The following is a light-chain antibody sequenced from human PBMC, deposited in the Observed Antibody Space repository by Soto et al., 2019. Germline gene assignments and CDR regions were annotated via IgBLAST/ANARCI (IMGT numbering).Light chain of an antibody. CDR1: QSASSSY. Sequence: IVLTQSQGTLSLSPGERATLSCRASQSASSSYLAWYQQRPGQAPRLLIYGASSRATGIPDRFSGSGSGTDFTLTISRLEPEDFAVYYCQQYGSSLPFGQGGKV. CDR2: GAS. CDR3: QQYGSSLP. V-gene: IGKV3-20*01. J-gene: IGKJ1*01.